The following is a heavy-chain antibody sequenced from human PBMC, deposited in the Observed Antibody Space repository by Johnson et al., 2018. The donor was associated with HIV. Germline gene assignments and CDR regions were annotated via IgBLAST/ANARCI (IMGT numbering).Heavy chain of an antibody. CDR3: ALGGSWYAFDI. CDR2: IKRKIEGETT. D-gene: IGHD2-15*01. CDR1: GFTFSNVW. V-gene: IGHV3-15*01. Sequence: MQLVESGGGLVKPGGSLRVSCAASGFTFSNVWMTWVRQAPGKGLEWVGRIKRKIEGETTDYAAPVKGRFTISRDDSKNTLYLQMNSLRAEDTAVYYCALGGSWYAFDIWGQGTMVTVSS. J-gene: IGHJ3*02.